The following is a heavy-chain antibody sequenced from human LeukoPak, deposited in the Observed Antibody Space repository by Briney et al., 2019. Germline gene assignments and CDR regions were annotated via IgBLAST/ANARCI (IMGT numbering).Heavy chain of an antibody. Sequence: GGSLRLSCAASGYTFSNYAMTWVRQAPGKGLEWVSAISGSDGSTYYSDSVTGRFSISRDNAKNTLYLQMTSLTTDDPADYYCSRDVYVFWSAYKFAFGGGGPLVTVS. CDR3: SRDVYVFWSAYKFAF. CDR1: GYTFSNYA. J-gene: IGHJ4*02. V-gene: IGHV3-23*01. CDR2: ISGSDGST. D-gene: IGHD3/OR15-3a*01.